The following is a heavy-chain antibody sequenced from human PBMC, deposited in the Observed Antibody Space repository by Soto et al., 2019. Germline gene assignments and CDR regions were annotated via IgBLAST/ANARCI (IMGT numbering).Heavy chain of an antibody. CDR2: ISSNGGST. J-gene: IGHJ4*02. CDR3: VKVSTGITGTTPDY. V-gene: IGHV3-64D*08. Sequence: GGSLRLSCSASGFTFSSYAMHWVRQAPGKGLEYVSAISSNGGSTYYADSVKGRFTISRDNSKNTLYLQMSSLRAEDTAVYYCVKVSTGITGTTPDYWGQGTLVTVSS. CDR1: GFTFSSYA. D-gene: IGHD1-7*01.